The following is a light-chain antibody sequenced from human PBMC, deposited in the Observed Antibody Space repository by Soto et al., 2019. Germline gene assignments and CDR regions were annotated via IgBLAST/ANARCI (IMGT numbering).Light chain of an antibody. CDR3: QQYAASHLT. CDR2: TAS. CDR1: QSVGRNY. V-gene: IGKV3-20*01. J-gene: IGKJ4*01. Sequence: ENVLTQSPGTLSLSPGERATLSCRASQSVGRNYIAWFQQKPGQAPRLLMHTASVRATGIPDRFSGSGSGTDCTLTISRLEPEEYAVFYCQQYAASHLTFGGGTKVEI.